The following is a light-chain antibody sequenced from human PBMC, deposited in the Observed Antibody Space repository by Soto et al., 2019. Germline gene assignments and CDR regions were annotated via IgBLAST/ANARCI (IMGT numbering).Light chain of an antibody. J-gene: IGKJ2*01. V-gene: IGKV3-11*01. CDR1: QSVSNY. Sequence: EIVLTQSPATLSLSPGERATLSCRASQSVSNYLAWFQQKPGQAPRLLIYDASNRATGIPARFSGSGSGTDFTLTISSLEPEDFAFYYCQHRSNWPPYTCGQGTKLEIK. CDR2: DAS. CDR3: QHRSNWPPYT.